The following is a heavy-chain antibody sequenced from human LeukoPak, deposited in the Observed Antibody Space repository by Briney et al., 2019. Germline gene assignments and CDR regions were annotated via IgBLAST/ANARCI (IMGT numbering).Heavy chain of an antibody. V-gene: IGHV1-69*13. CDR1: GGTFSSYA. CDR3: ARGYYGDYYFDY. Sequence: SVKVSCKASGGTFSSYAISWVRQAPGQGLEWMGGIIPIFGTANYAQKFQGRVTITADESTSTAYMELSSLRTEDTAVYYCARGYYGDYYFDYWGQGTLVTVSS. CDR2: IIPIFGTA. J-gene: IGHJ4*02. D-gene: IGHD4-17*01.